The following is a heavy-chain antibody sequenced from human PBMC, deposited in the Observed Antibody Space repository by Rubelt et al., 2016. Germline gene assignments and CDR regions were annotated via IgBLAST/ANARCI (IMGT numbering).Heavy chain of an antibody. Sequence: QLHESGPGLVKPSETLSLTCTVSGDSISSYYWTWIRQPPGKGLEWIGYIYYSGSTNYNPSLKSRVTISVDTSKNQFSLKLSAVTAAETAGYYCARDSLDIVVEDWYFDLWGRGTLVTVSS. V-gene: IGHV4-59*01. J-gene: IGHJ2*01. CDR2: IYYSGST. CDR3: ARDSLDIVVEDWYFDL. D-gene: IGHD2-15*01. CDR1: GDSISSYY.